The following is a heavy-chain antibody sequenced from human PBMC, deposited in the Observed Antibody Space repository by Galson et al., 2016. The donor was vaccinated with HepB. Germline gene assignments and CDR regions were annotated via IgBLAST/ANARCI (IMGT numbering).Heavy chain of an antibody. V-gene: IGHV1-18*01. J-gene: IGHJ4*02. CDR1: GYTFTSYG. CDR3: ARDLIFAGTFDC. D-gene: IGHD3-10*01. Sequence: SVKVSCKASGYTFTSYGISWVRQAPGQGLEWMGWISAYNGNTNYAQKLQGRVTMTTDTSTSTACMELRSLRSDGTAVYYCARDLIFAGTFDCWGQGTLVTVSS. CDR2: ISAYNGNT.